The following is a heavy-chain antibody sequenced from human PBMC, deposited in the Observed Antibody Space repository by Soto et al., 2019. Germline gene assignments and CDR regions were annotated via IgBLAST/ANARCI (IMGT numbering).Heavy chain of an antibody. CDR1: GGSISSNSYF. V-gene: IGHV4-39*01. CDR3: ARHAGGGRFYYGMDV. D-gene: IGHD2-15*01. J-gene: IGHJ6*02. Sequence: SETLSLTCTVSGGSISSNSYFWGWFRQPPGKGLEWIANNYYSGTTSYNPSLESRITISVETSKNQFSLKLTSVTAADTAIYYCARHAGGGRFYYGMDVWGQGTTVTVSS. CDR2: NYYSGTT.